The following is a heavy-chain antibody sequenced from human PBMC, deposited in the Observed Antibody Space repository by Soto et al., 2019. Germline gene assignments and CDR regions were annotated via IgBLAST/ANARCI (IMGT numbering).Heavy chain of an antibody. CDR3: ARHPYGRRGEEGFLFDY. Sequence: ASVKVSCKASGYTFTSYGISWVRQAPGQGLEWMGWISAYNGNTNYAQKLQGRVTMTTDTSTSTAYMELRSLRSDDTAVYYCARHPYGRRGEEGFLFDYWGQGTLVTVSS. J-gene: IGHJ4*02. D-gene: IGHD3-10*01. V-gene: IGHV1-18*01. CDR1: GYTFTSYG. CDR2: ISAYNGNT.